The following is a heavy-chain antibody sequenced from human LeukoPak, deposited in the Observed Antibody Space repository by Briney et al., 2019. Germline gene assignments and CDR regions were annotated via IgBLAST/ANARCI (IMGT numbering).Heavy chain of an antibody. Sequence: PSETLSLTCTVSGGSISSDSYYWSWIRQPPGKGLEWIGYIYYGGSTNYNPSLKSRVTISVDTSKNQFSLKLSSVTAADTAVYYCARGYCSGGSCYPVDYWGQGTLVTVSS. CDR1: GGSISSDSYY. D-gene: IGHD2-15*01. V-gene: IGHV4-61*01. CDR3: ARGYCSGGSCYPVDY. CDR2: IYYGGST. J-gene: IGHJ4*02.